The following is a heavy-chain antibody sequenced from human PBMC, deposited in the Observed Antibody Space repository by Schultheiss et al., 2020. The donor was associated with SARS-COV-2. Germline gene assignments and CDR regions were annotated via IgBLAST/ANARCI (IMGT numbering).Heavy chain of an antibody. CDR3: ARADRQDYGGALHDF. J-gene: IGHJ4*02. V-gene: IGHV4-31*03. D-gene: IGHD4-23*01. CDR2: IYYSGST. CDR1: GGSISSAGYY. Sequence: SCTVSGGSISSAGYYWSWIRKHPGKGLEWIGYIYYSGSTYYNPSLKSRVTISLDTSKNQFSLKLSSVTAADTAVYYCARADRQDYGGALHDFWGQGTLVTVSS.